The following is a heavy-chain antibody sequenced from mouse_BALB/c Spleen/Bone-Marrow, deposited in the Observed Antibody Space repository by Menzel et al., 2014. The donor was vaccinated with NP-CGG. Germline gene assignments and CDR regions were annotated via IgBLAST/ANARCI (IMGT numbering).Heavy chain of an antibody. V-gene: IGHV1-18*01. Sequence: EVKLMESGPELVKPGASVRISCKTSGYAFTEYTMYWVKQSHGKSLEWIGGINPNNGGTSYSQKFKGKATLTVDKSSSTAYMELRSLTSEDSAVYYCARKPYGYQYYFDYWGQGTTLTVSS. CDR1: GYAFTEYT. D-gene: IGHD1-2*01. CDR3: ARKPYGYQYYFDY. CDR2: INPNNGGT. J-gene: IGHJ2*01.